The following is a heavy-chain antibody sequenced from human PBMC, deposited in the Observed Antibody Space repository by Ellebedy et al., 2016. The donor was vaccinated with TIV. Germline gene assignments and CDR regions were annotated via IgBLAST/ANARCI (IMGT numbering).Heavy chain of an antibody. CDR2: INPNSGGT. Sequence: ASVKVSXXASGYTFTGYYMHWVRQAPGQGLEWMGWINPNSGGTNYAQKFQGRVTMTRDTSISTAYMELRSLRSDDTAVYYCALFPRRGMDVWGQGTTVTVSS. J-gene: IGHJ6*02. CDR3: ALFPRRGMDV. CDR1: GYTFTGYY. V-gene: IGHV1-2*02.